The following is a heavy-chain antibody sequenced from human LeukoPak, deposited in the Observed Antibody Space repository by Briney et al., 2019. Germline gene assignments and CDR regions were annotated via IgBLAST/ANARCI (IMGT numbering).Heavy chain of an antibody. Sequence: SETLSLTCTVSGGSISSYYWSWIRQPPGKGLEWIGYLYYSGSTNYNPSLKSRVTISVDTSKNQFSLKLSSVTAADTAVYYCARQGYSAYEILDYWGQGTLVTVSS. J-gene: IGHJ4*02. D-gene: IGHD5-12*01. CDR2: LYYSGST. CDR1: GGSISSYY. CDR3: ARQGYSAYEILDY. V-gene: IGHV4-59*08.